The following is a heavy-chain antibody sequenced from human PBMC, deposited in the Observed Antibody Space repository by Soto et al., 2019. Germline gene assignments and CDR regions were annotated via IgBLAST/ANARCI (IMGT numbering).Heavy chain of an antibody. CDR2: ISVDGSNT. CDR3: AREDAGSGHAGTFWH. V-gene: IGHV3-30-3*01. CDR1: GFTFSNYV. D-gene: IGHD2-15*01. Sequence: QVQLVESGGGVVQPGRSLRLSCTASGFTFSNYVMHWIRQAPGEGLEWVAGISVDGSNTHYADSVKGRFTISRDNSKNTLYLQMDSLTTEETTVYYCAREDAGSGHAGTFWHWGQGTLVTVSS. J-gene: IGHJ1*01.